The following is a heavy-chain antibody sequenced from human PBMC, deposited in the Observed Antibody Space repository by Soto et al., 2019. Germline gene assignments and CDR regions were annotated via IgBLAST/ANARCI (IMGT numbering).Heavy chain of an antibody. V-gene: IGHV4-31*03. CDR2: IYYSGST. D-gene: IGHD6-6*01. CDR1: DRPFSINADFLY. J-gene: IGHJ4*02. CDR3: ASLVDSSSSYFDY. Sequence: SETLSLTCTVSDRPFSINADFLYLAWIRQHPGKGLEWIGYIYYSGSTYYNPSLKSRVTISVDTSKNQFSLKLSSVTAADTAVYYCASLVDSSSSYFDYWGQGPLVTVSS.